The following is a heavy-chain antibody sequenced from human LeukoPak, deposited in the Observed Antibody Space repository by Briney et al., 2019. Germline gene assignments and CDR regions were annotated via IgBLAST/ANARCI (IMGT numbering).Heavy chain of an antibody. CDR1: GFTFSSYS. CDR3: ARGGYEGYYFDY. D-gene: IGHD5-12*01. Sequence: GGSLRLSCAASGFTFSSYSMNWVRQAPGKGLKWVSSISSSSSYIYYADSVKGRFTISRDNAKNSLYLQMNSLRAEDTAVYYCARGGYEGYYFDYWGQGTLVTVSS. J-gene: IGHJ4*02. V-gene: IGHV3-21*01. CDR2: ISSSSSYI.